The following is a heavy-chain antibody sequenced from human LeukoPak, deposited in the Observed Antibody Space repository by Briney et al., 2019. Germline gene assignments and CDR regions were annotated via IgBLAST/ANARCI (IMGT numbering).Heavy chain of an antibody. D-gene: IGHD5-24*01. CDR1: GYTFTGYH. V-gene: IGHV1-2*02. J-gene: IGHJ4*02. Sequence: ASVKVSCKASGYTFTGYHMHWVRQAPGQGLEWMGWINPNSGSTNYAQKFQGRVTMTRDTSISTAYMELSRLRSDDTAVYYCARSRDGYYEHFDYWGQGTLVTVSS. CDR3: ARSRDGYYEHFDY. CDR2: INPNSGST.